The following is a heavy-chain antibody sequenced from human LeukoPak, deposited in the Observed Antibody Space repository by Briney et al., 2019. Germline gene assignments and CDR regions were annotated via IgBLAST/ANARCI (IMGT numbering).Heavy chain of an antibody. CDR2: ISSSGSTI. Sequence: GGSLRLSCAVSGFTFSDYYMSWIRQAPGKGLEWVSYISSSGSTIYYADSVKGRFTISRDNAKNSLYLQMNSLRAEDTAVYYCARDSPPNWFDPWGQGTLVTVSS. CDR1: GFTFSDYY. CDR3: ARDSPPNWFDP. V-gene: IGHV3-11*01. J-gene: IGHJ5*02.